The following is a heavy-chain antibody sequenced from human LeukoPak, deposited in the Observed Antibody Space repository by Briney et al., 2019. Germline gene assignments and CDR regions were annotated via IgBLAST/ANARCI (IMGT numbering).Heavy chain of an antibody. CDR3: AKGPRIVYSSSWFDP. V-gene: IGHV3-23*01. J-gene: IGHJ5*02. D-gene: IGHD2-8*01. CDR2: ISGSGSTT. Sequence: PGGSLRLSCTASGFTFSSFAVTWVRQAPGKGLEWVSAISGSGSTTYYADSVRGRFTISRDNSKNTLYLQMNSLRAEDMSIYCCAKGPRIVYSSSWFDPWGQGTLVIVSS. CDR1: GFTFSSFA.